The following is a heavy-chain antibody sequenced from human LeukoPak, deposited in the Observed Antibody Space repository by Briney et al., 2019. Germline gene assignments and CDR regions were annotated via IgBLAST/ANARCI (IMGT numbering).Heavy chain of an antibody. CDR2: IYYSGST. CDR3: ARHFGMARFGDQSGVFDP. J-gene: IGHJ5*02. D-gene: IGHD3-10*01. Sequence: PSETLSLTCTVSGGSISSSSYYWGWIRQPPGKGLEWIGSIYYSGSTYYNPSLKSRVTISVDTSKNQFSLKLSSVTAADTAVYYCARHFGMARFGDQSGVFDPWGQGTLVTVSS. CDR1: GGSISSSSYY. V-gene: IGHV4-39*01.